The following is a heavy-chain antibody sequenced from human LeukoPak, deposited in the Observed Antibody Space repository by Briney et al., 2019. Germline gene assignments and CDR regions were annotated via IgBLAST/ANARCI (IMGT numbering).Heavy chain of an antibody. CDR3: AKDSSGWYLGGFDP. Sequence: GGSLRLSCAASGFTFSSYWMHWVRQAPGKGLVWVSRINSDGSSTSYADSVKGRFTISRDNAKNTLYLQMNSLRAEDTALYYCAKDSSGWYLGGFDPWGQGTLVTVSS. J-gene: IGHJ5*02. CDR2: INSDGSST. CDR1: GFTFSSYW. V-gene: IGHV3-74*01. D-gene: IGHD6-19*01.